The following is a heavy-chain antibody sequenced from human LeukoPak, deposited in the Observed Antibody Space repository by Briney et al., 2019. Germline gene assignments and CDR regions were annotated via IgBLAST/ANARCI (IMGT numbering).Heavy chain of an antibody. D-gene: IGHD1/OR15-1a*01. CDR3: AKSLLGDSIWKNWFADY. CDR1: GFTFSSYA. Sequence: GGSLRLSCAASGFTFSSYAMSWVRQAPGKGLEWVSAISGSGGSTYYADSVKGRFTISRDNSKNTLYLQMNSLRAEDTAVYYCAKSLLGDSIWKNWFADYWGQGTLVTVSS. CDR2: ISGSGGST. V-gene: IGHV3-23*01. J-gene: IGHJ4*02.